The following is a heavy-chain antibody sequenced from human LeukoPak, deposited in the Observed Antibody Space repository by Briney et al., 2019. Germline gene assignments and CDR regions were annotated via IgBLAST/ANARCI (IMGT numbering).Heavy chain of an antibody. V-gene: IGHV3-23*01. CDR3: AKLADGYNKVHDY. CDR2: ISGSGGST. D-gene: IGHD5-24*01. J-gene: IGHJ4*02. Sequence: ASVKVSCKASGGTFSSYAMSWVRQAPGKGLEWVSAISGSGGSTYYADSVKGRFTISRDNSKNTLYLQMNSLRAEDTAVYYCAKLADGYNKVHDYWGQGTLVTVSS. CDR1: GGTFSSYA.